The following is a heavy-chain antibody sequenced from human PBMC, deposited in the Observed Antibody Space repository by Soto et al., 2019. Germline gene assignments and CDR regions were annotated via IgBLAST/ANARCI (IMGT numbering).Heavy chain of an antibody. CDR1: GFTFSSYA. CDR3: AKAYAERVTTWV. CDR2: ISSSGVTT. D-gene: IGHD4-17*01. J-gene: IGHJ4*02. Sequence: VQLLESGGGLVQPGGSLRLSCTASGFTFSSYAMSWVRQAPGKGLEWVSGISSSGVTTYYAASVEGRFTISRDNSKSTLYLQMISLRAEDTATYYCAKAYAERVTTWVWGQGTLVTVSS. V-gene: IGHV3-23*01.